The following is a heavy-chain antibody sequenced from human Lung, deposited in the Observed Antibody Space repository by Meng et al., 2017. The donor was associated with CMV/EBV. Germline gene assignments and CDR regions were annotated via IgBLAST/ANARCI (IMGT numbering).Heavy chain of an antibody. D-gene: IGHD3-3*01. J-gene: IGHJ4*02. Sequence: SETLSLTCAVYGGSFSGYYWSWIRQPPGKGLEWMGEINHSGSTNYNPSLKSRVTISVDTTKNQFSLKLSSVTAADTAVYYCAGATYYDFWSGYPYFDDWGQGXLVTVSS. CDR3: AGATYYDFWSGYPYFDD. V-gene: IGHV4-34*01. CDR2: INHSGST. CDR1: GGSFSGYY.